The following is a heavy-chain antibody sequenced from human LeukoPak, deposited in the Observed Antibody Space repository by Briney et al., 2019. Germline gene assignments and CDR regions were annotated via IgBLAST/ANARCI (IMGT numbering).Heavy chain of an antibody. Sequence: ASVEVSCKASGYTFTSYAMNWVRQAPGQGLEWMGWINTNTGNPTYAQGFTGRFVFSLDTSVSTAYLQISSLKAEDTAVYYCASFTTDYYYYGMDVWGQGTTVTVSS. V-gene: IGHV7-4-1*02. CDR2: INTNTGNP. D-gene: IGHD3-22*01. J-gene: IGHJ6*02. CDR3: ASFTTDYYYYGMDV. CDR1: GYTFTSYA.